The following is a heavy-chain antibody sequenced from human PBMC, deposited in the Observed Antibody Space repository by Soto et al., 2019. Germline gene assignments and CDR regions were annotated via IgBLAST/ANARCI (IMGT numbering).Heavy chain of an antibody. CDR1: GGSISSGGYY. CDR2: IYYSGST. D-gene: IGHD4-17*01. V-gene: IGHV4-31*03. J-gene: IGHJ5*02. Sequence: PSETLSLTCTVSGGSISSGGYYWSWIRQYPGKGLEWIGYIYYSGSTYYNPSLKSRVTISVDTSKNQFSLKLSSVTAADTAVYYCARHRDYGDYNWFDPWGQGTLVTVSS. CDR3: ARHRDYGDYNWFDP.